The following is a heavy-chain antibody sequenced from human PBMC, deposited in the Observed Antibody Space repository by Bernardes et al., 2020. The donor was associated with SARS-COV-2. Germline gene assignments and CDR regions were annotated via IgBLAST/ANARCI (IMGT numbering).Heavy chain of an antibody. CDR3: ARVPPWWGLYAEWGDY. D-gene: IGHD1-26*01. CDR2: INPNSGGT. Sequence: ASVKVSCKASGYTFTGYYMHWVRQAPGQGLEWMGWINPNSGGTNYAQKFQGRVTMTRDTSISTAYMELSRLRSDDTAVYYCARVPPWWGLYAEWGDYWGQGTLVTVSS. J-gene: IGHJ4*02. CDR1: GYTFTGYY. V-gene: IGHV1-2*02.